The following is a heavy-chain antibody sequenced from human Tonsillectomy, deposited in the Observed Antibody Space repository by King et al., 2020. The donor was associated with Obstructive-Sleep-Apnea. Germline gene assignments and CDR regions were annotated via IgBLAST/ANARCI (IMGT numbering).Heavy chain of an antibody. CDR1: GVTFRVSY. J-gene: IGHJ4*02. D-gene: IGHD3-10*01. Sequence: QVQLVESGGGLVKPGGSLSLSCAASGVTFRVSYMSWIRQDAGKGLEWGSYISRSSSYTNYSYFVKSRFTISRDNAKNSQYLQMNSRRAEDTAVYYCASGLDYDGSGSYGYWGQGTLVTVSS. V-gene: IGHV3-11*06. CDR3: ASGLDYDGSGSYGY. CDR2: ISRSSSYT.